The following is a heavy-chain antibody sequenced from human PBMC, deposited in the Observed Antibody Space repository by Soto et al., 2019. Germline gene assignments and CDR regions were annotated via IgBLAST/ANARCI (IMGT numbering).Heavy chain of an antibody. CDR2: MNPNSGNT. J-gene: IGHJ4*02. CDR1: GYTFTSYD. Sequence: ASVKVSCKASGYTFTSYDINWVRQATGQGLEWMGWMNPNSGNTGYAQKFQGRVTMTRNTSTSTAYMELSSLRSEDTAVYYCASEAKYSSGPSTFDYWGQGTLVTVSS. D-gene: IGHD6-19*01. CDR3: ASEAKYSSGPSTFDY. V-gene: IGHV1-8*01.